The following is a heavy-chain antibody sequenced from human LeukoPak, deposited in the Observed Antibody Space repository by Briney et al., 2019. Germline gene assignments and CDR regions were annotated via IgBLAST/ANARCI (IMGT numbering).Heavy chain of an antibody. CDR2: IYYSGST. CDR1: GGSISSYY. CDR3: ARAGYSSGWYSPWWFDP. D-gene: IGHD6-19*01. J-gene: IGHJ5*02. Sequence: SETLSLTCTVSGGSISSYYWSWIRQPPGKGLEWIGYIYYSGSTNYNPSLKSRVTISVDTSKNQFSLKLSPVTAADTAVYYCARAGYSSGWYSPWWFDPWGQGTLVTVSS. V-gene: IGHV4-59*01.